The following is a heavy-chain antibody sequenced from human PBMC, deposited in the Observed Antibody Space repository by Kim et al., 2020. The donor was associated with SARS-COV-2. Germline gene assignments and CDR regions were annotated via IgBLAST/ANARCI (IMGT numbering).Heavy chain of an antibody. V-gene: IGHV3-23*01. CDR3: AKGISAGEN. Sequence: GSTYDADSVKGRFTSSRDNSKNTLYLQMNSLRAEDTAVYYCAKGISAGENWGQGTLVTVSS. CDR2: GST. J-gene: IGHJ4*02. D-gene: IGHD2-21*01.